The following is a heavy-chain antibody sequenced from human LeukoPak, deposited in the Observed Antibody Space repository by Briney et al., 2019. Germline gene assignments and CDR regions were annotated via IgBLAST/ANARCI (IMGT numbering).Heavy chain of an antibody. CDR1: GYTFTGYY. CDR3: ARESIASSGWKGIDY. CDR2: INPNSGGT. J-gene: IGHJ4*02. D-gene: IGHD6-19*01. Sequence: GASVKVSCKASGYTFTGYYMHWVRQAPGQGLEWMGWINPNSGGTNYAQKFQGRVTMTRDTSISTAYMELSRLRSDDTAVYYCARESIASSGWKGIDYWGQGTLVTVSS. V-gene: IGHV1-2*02.